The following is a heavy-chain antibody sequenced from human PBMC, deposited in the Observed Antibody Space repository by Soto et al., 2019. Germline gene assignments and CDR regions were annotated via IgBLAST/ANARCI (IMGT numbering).Heavy chain of an antibody. D-gene: IGHD3-3*01. J-gene: IGHJ6*02. V-gene: IGHV1-8*01. CDR3: ARATSTVFGDYVGMDV. Sequence: GSSVKVSCKASGYTFSSYDMYWVRQATGQGLEWMGWMSPNSGNTGYAQKFQGRVTMTRDTSTSTAYMELSSLRSDDTAIYFCARATSTVFGDYVGMDVWGQGTTVTVSS. CDR2: MSPNSGNT. CDR1: GYTFSSYD.